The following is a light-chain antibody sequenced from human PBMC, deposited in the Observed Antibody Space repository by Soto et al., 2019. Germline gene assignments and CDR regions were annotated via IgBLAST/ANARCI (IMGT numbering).Light chain of an antibody. J-gene: IGLJ1*01. Sequence: QSALTQPASVSASPGQSITISCTGSDSDVGSYDLVSWYQQHPDKAPKLLIYEVTKRPSGVSNRFSGSKSDNTASLTISGLQAEDEADYYCSSYAGTSHYVFGTGT. V-gene: IGLV2-23*02. CDR2: EVT. CDR3: SSYAGTSHYV. CDR1: DSDVGSYDL.